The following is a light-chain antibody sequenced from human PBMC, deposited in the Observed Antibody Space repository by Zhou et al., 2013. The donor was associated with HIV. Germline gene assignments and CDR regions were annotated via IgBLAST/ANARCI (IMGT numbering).Light chain of an antibody. CDR1: QNIKTS. CDR2: DAS. J-gene: IGKJ5*01. CDR3: QQYNNWPSPIT. Sequence: DIVLTQSPATLSLSPGERGTLSCRASQNIKTSLAWYQQKPAQAPRLLIYDASTRATGIPARFSGSGSGTEFTLTISSLQSEDFAVYYCQQYNNWPSPITFGQGTRLDIK. V-gene: IGKV3-15*01.